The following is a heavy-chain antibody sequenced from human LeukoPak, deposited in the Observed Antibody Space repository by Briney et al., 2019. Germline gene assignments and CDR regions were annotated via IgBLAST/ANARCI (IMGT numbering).Heavy chain of an antibody. Sequence: SETLSLTCTVSGGSISSYYWSWIRQPPGKGLEWIGYIYYSGSTNYNPSLKSRGTISGDTSKNQFSLRLSSVTAADTAVYYCVSTLRFLPYRRFDYWGQGTLVTVPS. CDR1: GGSISSYY. CDR3: VSTLRFLPYRRFDY. J-gene: IGHJ4*02. D-gene: IGHD3-3*01. CDR2: IYYSGST. V-gene: IGHV4-59*08.